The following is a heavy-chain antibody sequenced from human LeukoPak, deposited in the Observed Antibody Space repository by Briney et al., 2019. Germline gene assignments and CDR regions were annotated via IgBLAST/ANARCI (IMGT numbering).Heavy chain of an antibody. CDR1: GYSFTSYS. CDR3: AREGSGWTSTNYCYYGMDV. D-gene: IGHD6-19*01. J-gene: IGHJ6*02. Sequence: KSGESLKISCKGSGYSFTSYSIGWVRQMPGKGLEWMGIIYPGDSDTRYSPSFQGQVTISADKSISTAYLQWSSLKASDTAMYYCAREGSGWTSTNYCYYGMDVWGQGTTVTVSS. CDR2: IYPGDSDT. V-gene: IGHV5-51*01.